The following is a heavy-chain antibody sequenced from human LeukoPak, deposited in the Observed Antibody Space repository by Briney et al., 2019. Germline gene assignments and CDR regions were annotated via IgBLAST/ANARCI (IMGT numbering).Heavy chain of an antibody. CDR3: AREVYSGYCSSTSCYSWFDP. CDR1: GGTFSSYA. V-gene: IGHV1-18*01. CDR2: ISAYNGNT. J-gene: IGHJ5*02. D-gene: IGHD2-2*03. Sequence: GASVTVSCKASGGTFSSYAISWVRQAPGQGLEWMGWISAYNGNTNYAQKLQGRVTMTTDTSTSTAYMELRSLRSDDTAVYYCAREVYSGYCSSTSCYSWFDPWGQGTLVTVSS.